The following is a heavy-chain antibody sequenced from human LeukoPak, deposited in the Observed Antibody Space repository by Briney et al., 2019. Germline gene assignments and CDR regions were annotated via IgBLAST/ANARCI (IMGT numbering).Heavy chain of an antibody. Sequence: SETLSLTCAVSGYSISSGYYWGWIRQPPGKGLEWIGSIYHSGSTYYNPSLKSRVTISVDTSKNQFSLKLSSVTAADTAVYYCARVRPHLIVGANSYSWGQGTLVTVSS. CDR2: IYHSGST. CDR1: GYSISSGYY. J-gene: IGHJ5*02. D-gene: IGHD1-26*01. V-gene: IGHV4-38-2*01. CDR3: ARVRPHLIVGANSYS.